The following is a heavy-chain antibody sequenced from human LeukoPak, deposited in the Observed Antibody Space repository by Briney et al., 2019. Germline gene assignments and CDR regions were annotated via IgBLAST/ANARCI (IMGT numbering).Heavy chain of an antibody. D-gene: IGHD6-19*01. J-gene: IGHJ6*03. CDR3: AKDGGRDSSGWTTGGYYYYMDV. Sequence: GGSLRLSCAASGFTFSSYWMSWVRQAPGKGLEWVANIKQDGSEKYYVDSVKGRFTISRDNAKNSLYLQMNSLRAEDTALYYCAKDGGRDSSGWTTGGYYYYMDVWGKGTTVTVSS. CDR2: IKQDGSEK. CDR1: GFTFSSYW. V-gene: IGHV3-7*03.